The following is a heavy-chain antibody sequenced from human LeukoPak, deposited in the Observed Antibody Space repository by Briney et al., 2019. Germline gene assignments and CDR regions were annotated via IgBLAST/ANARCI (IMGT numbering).Heavy chain of an antibody. D-gene: IGHD5-24*01. CDR3: ARETPRRGETRDGYR. CDR2: IKQDGSET. V-gene: IGHV3-7*01. CDR1: EFTFGDYA. J-gene: IGHJ4*02. Sequence: GGSLRLSCTASEFTFGDYAMSWFRQAPGKGLECLANIKQDGSETYYADSVKGRFTISRDNAKNSLYLQMNSLRAEDTAVYYCARETPRRGETRDGYRWGQGTLVTVSS.